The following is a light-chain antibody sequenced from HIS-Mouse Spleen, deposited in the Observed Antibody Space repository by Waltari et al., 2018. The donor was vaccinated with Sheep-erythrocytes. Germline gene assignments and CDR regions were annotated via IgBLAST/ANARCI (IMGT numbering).Light chain of an antibody. V-gene: IGLV3-1*01. CDR1: KLGDKY. J-gene: IGLJ2*01. Sequence: SYELTQPPSVSVSPGQTASITCSGDKLGDKYACWYQQKPGQSPVLVIYQDSKRPSGIPERFSGSNSGNTANLTISGTQAMDEDAYYCQAWDSSTAVFGGGTKLTVL. CDR3: QAWDSSTAV. CDR2: QDS.